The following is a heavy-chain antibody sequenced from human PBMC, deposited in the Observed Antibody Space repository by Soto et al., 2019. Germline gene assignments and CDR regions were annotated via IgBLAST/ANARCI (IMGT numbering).Heavy chain of an antibody. CDR1: GYTFTNYG. V-gene: IGHV1-18*01. CDR2: INVYNGNT. J-gene: IGHJ5*02. D-gene: IGHD3-10*01. Sequence: QVQLVQSGGEVKKPGASVKVSCKASGYTFTNYGISWVRQAPGQGLEWMGWINVYNGNTKYAQTVQGRVTMTTDTSTSRDYMELRSLRSDDTAVYYCARGVGSGSYYNWFDPWGQGTLVTVSS. CDR3: ARGVGSGSYYNWFDP.